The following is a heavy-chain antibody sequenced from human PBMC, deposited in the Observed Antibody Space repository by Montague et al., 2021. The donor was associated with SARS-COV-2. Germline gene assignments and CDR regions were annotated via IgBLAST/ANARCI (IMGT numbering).Heavy chain of an antibody. CDR2: IKPDESEK. CDR3: AKNGGAHCLGV. Sequence: SLRLSCAASGLTFSNIWMSWVRQAPGKGREWVANIKPDESEKKYVDSVKGRFSISRDNAKNSLYLQMDNLRAEDTAINYCAKNGGAHCLGVWGQGTSVSVSS. V-gene: IGHV3-7*01. J-gene: IGHJ6*02. D-gene: IGHD4/OR15-4a*01. CDR1: GLTFSNIW.